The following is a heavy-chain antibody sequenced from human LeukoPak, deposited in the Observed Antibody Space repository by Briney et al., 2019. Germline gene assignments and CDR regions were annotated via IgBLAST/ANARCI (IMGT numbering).Heavy chain of an antibody. CDR2: IYYTGNT. J-gene: IGHJ5*02. CDR3: TRDTGTTGEVKFDP. CDR1: GDSLTGYY. V-gene: IGHV4-39*07. Sequence: SETLSLTCTVSGDSLTGYYWGWIRQPPGKGLEWIGNIYYTGNTYYNPSLKSRVTMSVDTSKSQFSLNLMSVIAADTAVYYCTRDTGTTGEVKFDPWGQGTLVTVSS. D-gene: IGHD4-17*01.